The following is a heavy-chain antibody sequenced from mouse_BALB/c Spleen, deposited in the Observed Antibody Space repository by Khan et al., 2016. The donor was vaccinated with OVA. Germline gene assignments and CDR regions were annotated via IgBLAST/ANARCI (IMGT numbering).Heavy chain of an antibody. CDR3: ARAGWAGFAY. CDR1: GYTFTDCV. J-gene: IGHJ3*01. CDR2: IYPGSDST. Sequence: QVQLQQSGPELVKPGDSVKMSCKASGYTFTDCVMNWVKRRNGQGIEWIGQIYPGSDSTYYNEKFKGQATLTTDRSSNTAYMQLSNLTSEDSAVYFCARAGWAGFAYWGQGTLVTVSA. D-gene: IGHD1-1*02. V-gene: IGHV1-77*01.